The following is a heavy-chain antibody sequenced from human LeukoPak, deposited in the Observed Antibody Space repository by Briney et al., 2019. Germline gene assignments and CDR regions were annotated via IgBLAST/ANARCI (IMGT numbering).Heavy chain of an antibody. CDR3: ARRVMITFGGVIGYDAFDI. D-gene: IGHD3-16*02. Sequence: GESLKISCKGSGYSFTSYWIGWVRQMPGKGLEWMGIIYPGDSDTRYSPSFQGQVTISADESISTAYLQWSSLKASDTAMYYCARRVMITFGGVIGYDAFDIWGQGTMVTVSS. V-gene: IGHV5-51*01. CDR2: IYPGDSDT. J-gene: IGHJ3*02. CDR1: GYSFTSYW.